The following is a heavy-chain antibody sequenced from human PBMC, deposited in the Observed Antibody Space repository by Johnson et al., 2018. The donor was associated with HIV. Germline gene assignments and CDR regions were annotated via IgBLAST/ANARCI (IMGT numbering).Heavy chain of an antibody. D-gene: IGHD3-10*01. V-gene: IGHV3-11*01. CDR2: ISSSGTIV. Sequence: QVQLVESGGGLVQPGGSLRLSCAASGFTFSDYYMSWIRQAPGKGLEWVSYISSSGTIVYYADSVKGRFTISRDNAKNSLYLQTNSLRVEDTAVYYCALEAVRSTDAFDIWGQGTMVIVSS. J-gene: IGHJ3*02. CDR1: GFTFSDYY. CDR3: ALEAVRSTDAFDI.